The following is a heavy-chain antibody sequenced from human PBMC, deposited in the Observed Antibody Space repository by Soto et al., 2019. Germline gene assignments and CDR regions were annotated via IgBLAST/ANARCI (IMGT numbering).Heavy chain of an antibody. CDR1: GGSISSYY. CDR2: IYTSGST. CDR3: ARDDGYYDSSGYYLFGYGVDV. D-gene: IGHD3-22*01. Sequence: SETLSLTCTVSGGSISSYYWSWIRQPAGKGLEWIGRIYTSGSTNYNPSLKSRVTMSVDTSKNQFSLKLSSVTAADTAVYYCARDDGYYDSSGYYLFGYGVDVWGQGTTVTVSS. V-gene: IGHV4-4*07. J-gene: IGHJ6*02.